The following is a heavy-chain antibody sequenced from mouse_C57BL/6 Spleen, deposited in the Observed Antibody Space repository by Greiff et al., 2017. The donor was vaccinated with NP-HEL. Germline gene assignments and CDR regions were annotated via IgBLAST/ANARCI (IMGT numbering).Heavy chain of an antibody. CDR3: ARGGITTDWYFDV. CDR2: INPSNGGT. J-gene: IGHJ1*03. Sequence: QVQLKQPGTELVKPGASVKLSCKASGYTFTSYWMHWVKQRPGQGLEWIGNINPSNGGTNYNEKFKSKATLTVDKSSSTAYMQLSSLTSEDSAVYYCARGGITTDWYFDVWGTGTTVTVSS. V-gene: IGHV1-53*01. D-gene: IGHD2-4*01. CDR1: GYTFTSYW.